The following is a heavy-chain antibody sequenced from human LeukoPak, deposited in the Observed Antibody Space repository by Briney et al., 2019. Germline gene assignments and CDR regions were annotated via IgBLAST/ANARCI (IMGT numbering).Heavy chain of an antibody. J-gene: IGHJ2*01. D-gene: IGHD2-21*02. CDR3: ARDGDSSYWYFDL. CDR1: GFTFSSYG. CDR2: IWYDGGNK. V-gene: IGHV3-33*01. Sequence: GGSLRLSCAASGFTFSSYGMHWVRQAPGKGLEWVAVIWYDGGNKYYADSVKGRFTISRDNSKNTLYLQMNSLRAEDTAVYYCARDGDSSYWYFDLWGRGTLATVSS.